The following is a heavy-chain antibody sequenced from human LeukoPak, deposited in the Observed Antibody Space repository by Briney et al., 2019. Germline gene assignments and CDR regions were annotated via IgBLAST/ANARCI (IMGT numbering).Heavy chain of an antibody. J-gene: IGHJ3*02. V-gene: IGHV3-74*03. CDR2: IYSDGSRT. D-gene: IGHD1-26*01. CDR3: TRSGRGGAFDM. Sequence: GGSLRLSCAASGFTFSSYSMNWVRQGPGKGLAWVSRIYSDGSRTTYADSVKGRFTISGDNAKNTLYLQMDSLRADDTAVYYCTRSGRGGAFDMWGQGTMVTVSS. CDR1: GFTFSSYS.